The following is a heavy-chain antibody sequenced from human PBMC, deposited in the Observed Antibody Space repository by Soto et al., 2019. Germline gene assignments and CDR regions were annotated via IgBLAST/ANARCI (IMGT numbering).Heavy chain of an antibody. J-gene: IGHJ6*02. CDR3: AKDRAPVGYYYYGMDV. Sequence: PGGSLRLSCAASGFTFSSYGMHWVRQAPGKGLEWVAVISYDGSNKYYADSVKGRFTISRDNSKNTLYLQMNSLRAEDTAVYYCAKDRAPVGYYYYGMDVWGQGTTVTV. CDR1: GFTFSSYG. D-gene: IGHD3-10*01. V-gene: IGHV3-30*18. CDR2: ISYDGSNK.